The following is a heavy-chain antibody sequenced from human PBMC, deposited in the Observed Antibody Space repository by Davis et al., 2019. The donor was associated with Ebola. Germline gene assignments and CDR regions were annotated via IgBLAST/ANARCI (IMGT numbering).Heavy chain of an antibody. V-gene: IGHV3-21*05. D-gene: IGHD2-2*01. CDR2: IRGGGSEI. CDR1: GFSISAYP. J-gene: IGHJ6*03. CDR3: ARVLSGTSYNFMDV. Sequence: PGGSLRLSCVVSGFSISAYPMNWVRQAPGRGLEWVSHIRGGGSEIYYADSVKGRFTISRDNAKNSLCLQMNSLRAEDTAVYYCARVLSGTSYNFMDVWGKGTTVTVSS.